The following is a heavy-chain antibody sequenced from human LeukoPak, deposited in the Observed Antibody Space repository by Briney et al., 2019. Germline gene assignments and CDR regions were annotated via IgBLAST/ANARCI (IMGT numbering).Heavy chain of an antibody. V-gene: IGHV3-23*01. D-gene: IGHD5-12*01. CDR3: AKDGSGYAYLPKTQYYFDY. J-gene: IGHJ4*02. Sequence: GGSLRLSCAASGFTFSSYAMSWVRQAPGKGLEWVSAIRGSGGSTYYADSVKGRFTISRDNSKNTLYLQMNSLRAEDTAVYYCAKDGSGYAYLPKTQYYFDYWGQGTLVTVSS. CDR2: IRGSGGST. CDR1: GFTFSSYA.